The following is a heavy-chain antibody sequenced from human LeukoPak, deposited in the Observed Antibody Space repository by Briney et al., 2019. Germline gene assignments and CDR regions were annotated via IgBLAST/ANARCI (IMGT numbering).Heavy chain of an antibody. V-gene: IGHV3-7*01. CDR2: IKQDGSEK. D-gene: IGHD5-12*01. CDR3: AREGVDIVATLSDY. J-gene: IGHJ4*02. CDR1: GFTFSSYW. Sequence: GGSLRLSCAASGFTFSSYWMSWVRQAPGKGLEGVANIKQDGSEKYYVDSVKGRFTISRDNAKNSLYLQMNSLRAEDTAVYYCAREGVDIVATLSDYWGQGTLVTVSS.